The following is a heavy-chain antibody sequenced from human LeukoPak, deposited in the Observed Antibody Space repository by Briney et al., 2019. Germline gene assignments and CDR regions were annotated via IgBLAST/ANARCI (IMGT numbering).Heavy chain of an antibody. CDR1: GFTFISYA. Sequence: GRSLRLSCAASGFTFISYAMHWVRQAPGKGLEGVAVISYDGSNKYYADSVKGRFTISRENSKNTLYLQMNSLRAEDTAVYYCARDAYCGGDCYSLDYYGMDVWGQGTTVTVSS. D-gene: IGHD2-21*02. V-gene: IGHV3-30-3*01. CDR2: ISYDGSNK. CDR3: ARDAYCGGDCYSLDYYGMDV. J-gene: IGHJ6*02.